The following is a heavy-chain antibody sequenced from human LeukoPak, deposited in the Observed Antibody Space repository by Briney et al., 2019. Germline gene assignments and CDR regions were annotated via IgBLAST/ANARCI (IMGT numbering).Heavy chain of an antibody. CDR1: GYTFSSYD. V-gene: IGHV1-8*03. J-gene: IGHJ6*03. Sequence: ASVKVSCKASGYTFSSYDINWVRQATGQGLEWMGWMNPNSGNTGYAQKFQGRITITRNTSISTAYMELSSLRSEDTAVYYYARGYSSSWYVIKDYYYYYMDVWGKGTTVTVSS. CDR2: MNPNSGNT. D-gene: IGHD6-13*01. CDR3: ARGYSSSWYVIKDYYYYYMDV.